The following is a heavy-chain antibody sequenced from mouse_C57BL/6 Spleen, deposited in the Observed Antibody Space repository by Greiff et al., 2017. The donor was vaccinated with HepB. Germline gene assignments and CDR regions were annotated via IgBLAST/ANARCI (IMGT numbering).Heavy chain of an antibody. V-gene: IGHV7-3*01. CDR2: IRNKANGYTT. Sequence: EVKVVESGGGLVQPGGSLSLSCAASGFTFTDYYMSWVRQPPGKALEWLGFIRNKANGYTTEYSASVKGRFTISRDNSQSILYLQMNALRAEDSATYYCARYRSYDGGYFDYWGQGTTLTVSS. CDR3: ARYRSYDGGYFDY. J-gene: IGHJ2*01. D-gene: IGHD2-3*01. CDR1: GFTFTDYY.